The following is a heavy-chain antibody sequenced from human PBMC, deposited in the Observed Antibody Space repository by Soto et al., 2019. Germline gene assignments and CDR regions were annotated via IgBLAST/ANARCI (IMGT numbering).Heavy chain of an antibody. J-gene: IGHJ4*02. Sequence: SETLSLTCTVSGCSISTYYWNWIRQPPGKGLEWIGYIYYSGSTDYNPSLKSRLTISLDASKNQFSLKLSSVTAADTAVYYCARDRRTGLDYWGQGTLVTVSS. CDR3: ARDRRTGLDY. V-gene: IGHV4-59*01. CDR2: IYYSGST. CDR1: GCSISTYY.